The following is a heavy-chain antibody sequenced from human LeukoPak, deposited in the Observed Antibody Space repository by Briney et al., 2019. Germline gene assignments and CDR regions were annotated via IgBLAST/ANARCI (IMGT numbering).Heavy chain of an antibody. D-gene: IGHD2-2*01. Sequence: GGSLRLSCAASGFTFSGYGMHWVRQAPGKGLEWVAFVRYDSSHKYYADSVKGRFTVSRDNSKNMLYLQMNSLRAEDTAVYYCARIPTNAVPAAHNGFDIWGQGTMLTVSS. CDR1: GFTFSGYG. J-gene: IGHJ3*02. CDR2: VRYDSSHK. V-gene: IGHV3-30*02. CDR3: ARIPTNAVPAAHNGFDI.